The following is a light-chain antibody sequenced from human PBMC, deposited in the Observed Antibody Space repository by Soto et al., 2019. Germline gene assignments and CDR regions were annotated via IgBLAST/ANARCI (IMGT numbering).Light chain of an antibody. Sequence: QLVLTQPPSVSEAPRQRVTISCSGSSSNIGNNAVNWYQQLPGQAPKIVIYYDDLLTSGVPDRFSGSKSGISASLAISDLQSDDEADYYCAAWDDSLNAYVFGPGTKLTVL. J-gene: IGLJ1*01. CDR1: SSNIGNNA. CDR2: YDD. V-gene: IGLV1-36*01. CDR3: AAWDDSLNAYV.